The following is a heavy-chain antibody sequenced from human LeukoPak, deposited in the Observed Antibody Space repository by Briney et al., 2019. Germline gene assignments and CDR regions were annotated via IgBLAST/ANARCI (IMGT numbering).Heavy chain of an antibody. Sequence: ASVTVSCKASGYIFTGYYMHWVRQPPGQGLEWMGWINPNSGDTNYAQKFQGRVTMTRDTSISTAYMELSRLRSDDTAVYYCARGVGYGDFGYWGQGTLVTVSS. CDR3: ARGVGYGDFGY. J-gene: IGHJ4*02. CDR2: INPNSGDT. D-gene: IGHD4-17*01. CDR1: GYIFTGYY. V-gene: IGHV1-2*02.